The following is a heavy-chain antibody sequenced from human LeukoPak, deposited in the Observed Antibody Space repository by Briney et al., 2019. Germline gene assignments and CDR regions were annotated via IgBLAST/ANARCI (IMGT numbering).Heavy chain of an antibody. V-gene: IGHV3-30*04. D-gene: IGHD2-15*01. Sequence: GGSLRLSCAASGFTFSSHAMHWVRQAPGKGLEWVAVISYDGSTQYSADSVKGRFTISRDNSKNTLYLQMNSLRAEDTAVYYCAKDHRDIVVVVANWFDPWGQGTLVTVSS. CDR1: GFTFSSHA. J-gene: IGHJ5*02. CDR2: ISYDGSTQ. CDR3: AKDHRDIVVVVANWFDP.